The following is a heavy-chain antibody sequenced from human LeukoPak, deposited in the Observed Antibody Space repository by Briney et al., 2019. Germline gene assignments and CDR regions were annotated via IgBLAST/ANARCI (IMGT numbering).Heavy chain of an antibody. V-gene: IGHV3-48*02. D-gene: IGHD5-24*01. CDR2: NSSSSSTI. CDR3: ARERNHQMSAHYFDY. Sequence: GGSLRLSCAASGFTFSSCSMNWVRQAPGKGLEWVSYNSSSSSTIYYADSVKGRFTISRDNAKNSLYLQMNSLRDEDTAVYYCARERNHQMSAHYFDYWGQGTLVTVSS. CDR1: GFTFSSCS. J-gene: IGHJ4*02.